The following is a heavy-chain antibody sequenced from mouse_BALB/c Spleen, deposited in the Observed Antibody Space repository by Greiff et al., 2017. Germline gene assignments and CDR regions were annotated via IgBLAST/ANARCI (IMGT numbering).Heavy chain of an antibody. Sequence: QVHVKQSGAELVRPGASVKLSCKASGYSFTSYWMNWVKQRPGQGLEWIGMIHPSDSETRLNQKFKDKATLPVDKSSSTAYMQLSSPTSEDSAVYYCARITTVVEGWFAYWGQGTLVTVSA. V-gene: IGHV1-61*01. J-gene: IGHJ3*01. CDR2: IHPSDSET. D-gene: IGHD1-1*01. CDR1: GYSFTSYW. CDR3: ARITTVVEGWFAY.